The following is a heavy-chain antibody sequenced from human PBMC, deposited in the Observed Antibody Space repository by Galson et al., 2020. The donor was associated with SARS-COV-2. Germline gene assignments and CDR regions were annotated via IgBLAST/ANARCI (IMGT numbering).Heavy chain of an antibody. D-gene: IGHD3-16*02. Sequence: SETLSLTCTVSGGSISSSSYYWGWIRQPPGKGLEWIGSIYYSGSTYYNPSLKRRVTISVDTSKNQFSLKLSSVTAADTAVYYCARHVFDDYVWGSYRYTSAFDYWGQGTLVTVSS. CDR2: IYYSGST. CDR3: ARHVFDDYVWGSYRYTSAFDY. CDR1: GGSISSSSYY. V-gene: IGHV4-39*01. J-gene: IGHJ4*02.